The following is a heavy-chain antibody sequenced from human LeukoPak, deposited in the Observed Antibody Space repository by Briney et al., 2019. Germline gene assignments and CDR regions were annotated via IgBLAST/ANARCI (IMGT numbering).Heavy chain of an antibody. D-gene: IGHD3-22*01. J-gene: IGHJ4*02. Sequence: PSETLSLTCTVSGGSISSYYWSRIRQPPGEGLEWIGYIYNSGSTNYNPSLRSRVTISVDTSKKQFSLKLSSVTAADTAVYYCATSSHDLLDTDYWGQGTLVTVSS. CDR1: GGSISSYY. CDR2: IYNSGST. V-gene: IGHV4-59*01. CDR3: ATSSHDLLDTDY.